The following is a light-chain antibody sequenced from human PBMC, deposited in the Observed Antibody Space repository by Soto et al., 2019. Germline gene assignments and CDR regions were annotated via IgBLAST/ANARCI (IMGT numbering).Light chain of an antibody. Sequence: QSVLTQPPSTSGTPGQRVTISCSGSSSNIGSNAVNWYHQLPGTAPKLLIYSSYQRPSGVPDRFSGSKSGTSASLAISGLQSEDEADYYCAVWDDSLNGPVFGGGTKLTVL. V-gene: IGLV1-44*01. CDR3: AVWDDSLNGPV. J-gene: IGLJ3*02. CDR2: SSY. CDR1: SSNIGSNA.